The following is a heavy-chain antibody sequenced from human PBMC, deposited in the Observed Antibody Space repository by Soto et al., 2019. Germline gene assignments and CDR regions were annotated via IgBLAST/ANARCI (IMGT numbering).Heavy chain of an antibody. Sequence: EVQLLESGGGLVQPGGSLRLSCAASGFTFSSYAMSWVRQAPGRGLEWVSAIIGSGSSTYYADSVKGRFTISRDNSKNTLYLQMYSLRGEDTAVYYCAKVLYIPFGDVWGQGTTVTVSS. V-gene: IGHV3-23*01. CDR3: AKVLYIPFGDV. CDR1: GFTFSSYA. CDR2: IIGSGSST. J-gene: IGHJ6*02. D-gene: IGHD2-2*02.